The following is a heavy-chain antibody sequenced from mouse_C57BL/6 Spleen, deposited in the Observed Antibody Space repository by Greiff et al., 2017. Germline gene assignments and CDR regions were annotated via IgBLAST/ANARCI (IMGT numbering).Heavy chain of an antibody. CDR1: GYTFTSYG. D-gene: IGHD2-10*01. V-gene: IGHV1-81*01. CDR3: AERNLLSFAY. Sequence: QVQLQQSGAELARPGASVKLSCKASGYTFTSYGISWVKQRPGQGLEWIGEIYPRSGNTYYNEKFKGKATLTADKSSSTAYMELRSLTSEDSAVYFWAERNLLSFAYWGQGTLVTVSA. CDR2: IYPRSGNT. J-gene: IGHJ3*01.